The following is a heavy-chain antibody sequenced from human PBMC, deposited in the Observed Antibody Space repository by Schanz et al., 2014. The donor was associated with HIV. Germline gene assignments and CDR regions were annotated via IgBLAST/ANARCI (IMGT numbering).Heavy chain of an antibody. V-gene: IGHV3-9*01. CDR2: ISWNSGSR. Sequence: EVQLVESGGGLVQPGRSLRLSCATSGFFLDDYAMHWVRQAPGKGLEWVSGISWNSGSRGYAESVKGRFTISRDNSKNTLFLQMNSLRAEDTAVYYCAKDTFELRNSGVFDWWGQGTLVTVSS. CDR3: AKDTFELRNSGVFDW. J-gene: IGHJ4*02. D-gene: IGHD2-15*01. CDR1: GFFLDDYA.